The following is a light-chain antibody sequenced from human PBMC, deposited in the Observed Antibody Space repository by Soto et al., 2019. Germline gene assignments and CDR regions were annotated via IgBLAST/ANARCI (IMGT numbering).Light chain of an antibody. Sequence: QSVLTQPASVSGSPGQSITISCTGTSSDVGTYNFVSWYQQHPGKAPKLIIYEVKNRPSGISNRFSGSKSGNTASLTISGLQAEDEADYYCSSYTGRYSLYVVGTGTKVTVL. CDR3: SSYTGRYSLYV. CDR1: SSDVGTYNF. CDR2: EVK. V-gene: IGLV2-14*01. J-gene: IGLJ1*01.